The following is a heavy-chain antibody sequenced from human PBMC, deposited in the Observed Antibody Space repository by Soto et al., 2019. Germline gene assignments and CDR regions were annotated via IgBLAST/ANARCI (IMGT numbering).Heavy chain of an antibody. J-gene: IGHJ6*02. V-gene: IGHV1-69*06. CDR2: IIALFGTA. D-gene: IGHD6-25*01. CDR1: GGTFNNHT. Sequence: QVQLAQSGAEVKKPGSSVKVSCKASGGTFNNHTISWVRQAPGQGLEWMGGIIALFGTANYAQQFQGRVTITADKATSTADMELGSLRSEDTAVYYCARHSRVAAVARYYYGMDVWGQGTTVTVSS. CDR3: ARHSRVAAVARYYYGMDV.